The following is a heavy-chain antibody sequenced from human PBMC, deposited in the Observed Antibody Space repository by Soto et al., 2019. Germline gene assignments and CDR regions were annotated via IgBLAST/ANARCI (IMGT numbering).Heavy chain of an antibody. CDR1: GDSVSDNSAA. J-gene: IGHJ4*02. CDR3: ARDGYSSSYDFDY. D-gene: IGHD6-6*01. CDR2: TYYRSKWYS. Sequence: QVQLQQSGPGLMKPSQTLSLTCAISGDSVSDNSAAWNWIRQSPSKGLEWLGRTYYRSKWYSDYAMSVQSRITINPDTSKNQCSLQLRSVTPEDTVVYYCARDGYSSSYDFDYWGQGTLVTVSS. V-gene: IGHV6-1*01.